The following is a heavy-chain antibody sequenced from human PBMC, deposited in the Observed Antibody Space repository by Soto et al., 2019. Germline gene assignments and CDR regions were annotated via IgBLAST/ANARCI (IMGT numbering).Heavy chain of an antibody. CDR3: AKDGSNNFDY. CDR1: GFTFSSYA. D-gene: IGHD1-26*01. CDR2: IGGSGS. V-gene: IGHV3-23*01. Sequence: PGGSLRLSCAASGFTFSSYAMSWVRQAPGKGLEWVSTIGGSGSYYADSVKGRFTISGDNSKNTLYLQMNSLRAEDTAVYYCAKDGSNNFDYWGQGTLVTVSS. J-gene: IGHJ4*02.